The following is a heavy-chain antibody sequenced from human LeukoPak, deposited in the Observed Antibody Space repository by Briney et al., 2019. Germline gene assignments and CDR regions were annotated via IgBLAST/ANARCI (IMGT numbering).Heavy chain of an antibody. V-gene: IGHV3-15*01. CDR1: RLTFSNAC. Sequence: GRSLRLSCAASRLTFSNACMSWVRHAPGKGLEWVSRNKSKTDGGTTDYAAPVKGRVTISRDDSKNTLYLQMNSLKTEDTAVYYCTTDLGSKGFGEFIDYWGQGTLVTVSS. J-gene: IGHJ4*02. CDR3: TTDLGSKGFGEFIDY. CDR2: NKSKTDGGTT. D-gene: IGHD3-10*01.